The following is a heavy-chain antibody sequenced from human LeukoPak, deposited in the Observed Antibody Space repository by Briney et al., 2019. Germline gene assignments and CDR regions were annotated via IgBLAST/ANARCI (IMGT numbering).Heavy chain of an antibody. D-gene: IGHD3-10*01. J-gene: IGHJ6*03. CDR3: ARGRTTSPYYYGSGSSTYYYYYYMDV. CDR1: GGSFSGYY. CDR2: INHSGST. Sequence: SETLSLTCAVYGGSFSGYYWSWIRQPPGKWLEWIGEINHSGSTNYNPSLKSRVTISVDTSKNQFSLKLSSVTAADTAVYYCARGRTTSPYYYGSGSSTYYYYYYMDVWGKGTTVTVSS. V-gene: IGHV4-34*01.